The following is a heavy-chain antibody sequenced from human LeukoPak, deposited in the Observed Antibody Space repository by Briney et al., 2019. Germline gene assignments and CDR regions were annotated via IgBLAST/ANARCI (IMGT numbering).Heavy chain of an antibody. D-gene: IGHD1-26*01. J-gene: IGHJ4*02. CDR2: IYYSGST. V-gene: IGHV4-59*12. Sequence: SETLSLTCTVSGGSISSYYWSWIRQPPGKGLEWIGYIYYSGSTNYNPSLKSRVTISVDTSKNQFSLKLSSVTAADTAVYYCARDRDSVAGAVGFFGYWGQGTLVTVSS. CDR1: GGSISSYY. CDR3: ARDRDSVAGAVGFFGY.